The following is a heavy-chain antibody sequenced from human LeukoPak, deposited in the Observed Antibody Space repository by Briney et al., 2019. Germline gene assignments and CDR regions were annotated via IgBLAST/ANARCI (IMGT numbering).Heavy chain of an antibody. J-gene: IGHJ5*02. D-gene: IGHD4-17*01. CDR3: ARAPYGDAPGWFDP. CDR2: IIPIFGIA. CDR1: GGTFSSYA. V-gene: IGHV1-69*04. Sequence: SVKVSCKASGGTFSSYAISWVRQAPGQGLEWMGRIIPIFGIANYAQKLQGRVTITADKSTSTAYMELSSLRSEDTAVYYCARAPYGDAPGWFDPWGQGTLVTVSS.